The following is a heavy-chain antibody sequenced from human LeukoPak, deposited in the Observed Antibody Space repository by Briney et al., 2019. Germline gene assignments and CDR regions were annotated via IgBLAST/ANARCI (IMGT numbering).Heavy chain of an antibody. D-gene: IGHD3-3*01. CDR3: ARGYDFWSGVMSDAFDI. J-gene: IGHJ3*02. CDR1: GGSISSHY. V-gene: IGHV4-59*11. CDR2: IYHSGNT. Sequence: SETLSLTCTVSGGSISSHYWSWVRQTPGKGLKWIGHIYHSGNTKYNSALKGRVTISDDASKNQFSLRLSSVTAADTAVYFCARGYDFWSGVMSDAFDIWGPGTKVTVSS.